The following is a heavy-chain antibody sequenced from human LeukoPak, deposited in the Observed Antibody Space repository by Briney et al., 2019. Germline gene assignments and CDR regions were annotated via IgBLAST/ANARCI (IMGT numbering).Heavy chain of an antibody. D-gene: IGHD3-10*01. CDR2: IYYSGST. CDR3: ARSGGLLLWFGENHRWFDP. J-gene: IGHJ5*02. V-gene: IGHV4-61*10. Sequence: PSETLSLTCTVSGDSISSGDYYWSWIRQPAGKGLEWIGYIYYSGSTNYNPSLKSRVTISVDTSKNQFSLKLSSVTAADTAVYYCARSGGLLLWFGENHRWFDPWGQGTLVTVSS. CDR1: GDSISSGDYY.